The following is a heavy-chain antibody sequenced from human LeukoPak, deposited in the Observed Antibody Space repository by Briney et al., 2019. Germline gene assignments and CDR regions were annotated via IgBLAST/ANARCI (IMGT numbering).Heavy chain of an antibody. CDR2: FDPEDGET. CDR1: GYTLTELS. CDR3: ATGGYCSSTSCYAFDI. V-gene: IGHV1-24*01. J-gene: IGHJ3*02. Sequence: ASVKVSFKVSGYTLTELSMHWVRQAPGKGLEWMGGFDPEDGETIYAQKFQGRVTMTEDTSTDTAYMELSSLRSEDTAVYYCATGGYCSSTSCYAFDIWGQGTMVTVSS. D-gene: IGHD2-2*01.